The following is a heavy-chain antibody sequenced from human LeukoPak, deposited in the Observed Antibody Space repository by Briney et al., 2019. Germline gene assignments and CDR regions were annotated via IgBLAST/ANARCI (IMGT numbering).Heavy chain of an antibody. J-gene: IGHJ4*02. Sequence: GGSLRLSCAASGFTFSSYWMHWVRQAPGKGLVWVSRINSDGSSTSYADSVKGRSTISRDDSKNTAYLQMSSLKIEDTAVYYCTRVGPSIVVDYWGQGTQVTVSS. CDR2: INSDGSST. V-gene: IGHV3-74*01. CDR3: TRVGPSIVVDY. CDR1: GFTFSSYW. D-gene: IGHD1-26*01.